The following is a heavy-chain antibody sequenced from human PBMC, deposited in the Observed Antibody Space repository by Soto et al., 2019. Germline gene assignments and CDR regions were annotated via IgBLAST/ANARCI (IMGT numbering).Heavy chain of an antibody. CDR1: GDTLINSS. J-gene: IGHJ6*02. D-gene: IGHD5-12*01. V-gene: IGHV1-69*06. Sequence: QVQLVQSAAEVKEPGSSVKISCKAPGDTLINSSFSWMIQAHGQGLEGIGGVVLTSGGPNSADKCHDRLNLTADRSPDTATMQLSSLPSDDTDAYYCARVGIRLILADLGGGYDPQGLDVWGEGTKITVS. CDR2: VVLTSGGP. CDR3: ARVGIRLILADLGGGYDPQGLDV.